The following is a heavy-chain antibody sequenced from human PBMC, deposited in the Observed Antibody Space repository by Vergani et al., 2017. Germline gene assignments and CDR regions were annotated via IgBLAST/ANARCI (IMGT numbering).Heavy chain of an antibody. V-gene: IGHV1-24*01. CDR3: ARVAPSNSEVTPTAFDV. Sequence: QVQLVQSGAEVKKPGASVKVSCKVSGYTLTELSMHWVRQAPGKGLEWMGGFDPEDGETIYAQKFQDRVTMTADTSTNTAYMGLRSLRSDDTAVYFCARVAPSNSEVTPTAFDVWGQGTMVTVSS. CDR2: FDPEDGET. D-gene: IGHD1-1*01. CDR1: GYTLTELS. J-gene: IGHJ3*01.